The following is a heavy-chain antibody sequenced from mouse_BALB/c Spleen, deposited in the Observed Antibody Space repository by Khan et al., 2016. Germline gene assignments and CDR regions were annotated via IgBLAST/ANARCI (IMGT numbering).Heavy chain of an antibody. J-gene: IGHJ2*01. CDR1: GYSITSGYS. CDR3: AGVTTGDFFDY. V-gene: IGHV3-1*02. D-gene: IGHD2-2*01. Sequence: EVKLEESGPDLVKPSQSLSLTCTVTGYSITSGYSWHWIRQFPGNKLEWMGYIHYSTRTNYSPSLPSRISITRDTSKNQFFLQLNSVTTEDTATYYCAGVTTGDFFDYGGQGTTLTVSS. CDR2: IHYSTRT.